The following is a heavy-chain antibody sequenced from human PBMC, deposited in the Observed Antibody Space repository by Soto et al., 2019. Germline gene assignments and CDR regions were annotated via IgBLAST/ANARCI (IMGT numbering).Heavy chain of an antibody. CDR3: ARRPGYGNAFDI. Sequence: SETLSLTCTVSGGSISSYYWNWVRQPPGKGLEWIGYIYYSGSTNYNPSLKSRVTISVDTSKNQFPLRLSSVTAADTAMYYCARRPGYGNAFDIWGQGTMVTVSS. D-gene: IGHD5-18*01. J-gene: IGHJ3*02. CDR2: IYYSGST. CDR1: GGSISSYY. V-gene: IGHV4-59*08.